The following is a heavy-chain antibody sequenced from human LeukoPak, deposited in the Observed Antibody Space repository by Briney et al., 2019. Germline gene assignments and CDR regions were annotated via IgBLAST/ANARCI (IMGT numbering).Heavy chain of an antibody. CDR3: ARAHIGNDLFTDY. V-gene: IGHV1-2*02. D-gene: IGHD2-21*01. CDR2: INPNSGAT. Sequence: GASVKVSCKASGYIFTDYYIHWVRQAPGQGLEWMGCINPNSGATNFAQKFQGRVTMTRDTSISTAYMDLSSLKSDDTAVYYCARAHIGNDLFTDYWGQGTLVTVSS. CDR1: GYIFTDYY. J-gene: IGHJ4*02.